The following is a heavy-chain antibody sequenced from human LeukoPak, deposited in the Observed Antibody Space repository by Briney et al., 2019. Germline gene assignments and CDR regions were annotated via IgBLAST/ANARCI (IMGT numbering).Heavy chain of an antibody. J-gene: IGHJ3*02. D-gene: IGHD5-24*01. CDR3: ARSKERWLQLHAFDI. V-gene: IGHV4-39*01. Sequence: SETLSLTCTVSGGSISSSTYYWGWIRQPPGKGLEWIGSIYYSGSNYYNPSLKSRVTISVDTSKNQFSLNLSSVTAADTAVFYCARSKERWLQLHAFDIWGQGTMVTVSS. CDR2: IYYSGSN. CDR1: GGSISSSTYY.